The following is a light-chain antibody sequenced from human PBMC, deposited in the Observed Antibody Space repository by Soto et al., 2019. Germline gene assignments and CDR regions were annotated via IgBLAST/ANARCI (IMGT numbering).Light chain of an antibody. CDR1: QSVSSSY. Sequence: EIVLTQSPGILSLSPGERATLSCRASQSVSSSYLAWYQQKPGQAPRLLMYGASSRATGIPDRFSGSGSGTDFTLTISRLEPEDFAVYYCQQCGSSPRTFGQGTKVDIK. J-gene: IGKJ1*01. V-gene: IGKV3-20*01. CDR2: GAS. CDR3: QQCGSSPRT.